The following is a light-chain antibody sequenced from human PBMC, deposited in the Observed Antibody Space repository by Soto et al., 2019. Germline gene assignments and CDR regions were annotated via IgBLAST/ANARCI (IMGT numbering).Light chain of an antibody. CDR3: QQYNSYLYT. J-gene: IGKJ5*01. CDR2: DAS. Sequence: DIQMTQSPSTLSASVGDRVTIPCRASQTISTWLAWYQHKPGKAPKFLIYDASTLESGVPSRFSGGGSGTEFTLTISSLQPDDFATYYCQQYNSYLYTFGQGTRLEIK. CDR1: QTISTW. V-gene: IGKV1-5*01.